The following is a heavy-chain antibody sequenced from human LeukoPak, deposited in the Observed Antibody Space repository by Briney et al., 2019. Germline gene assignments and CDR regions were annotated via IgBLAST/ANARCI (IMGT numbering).Heavy chain of an antibody. D-gene: IGHD3-16*01. Sequence: GGSLRLSCVASRFTFSNHYMSWVRQAPGKGLEWVAAISGSGGSTYYADFVKGRFTVSRDNSKDTLFLQMNSLTPEDTANFYCVRSVGAWGQGTLVAVSS. CDR2: ISGSGGST. V-gene: IGHV3-23*01. CDR3: VRSVGA. CDR1: RFTFSNHY. J-gene: IGHJ4*02.